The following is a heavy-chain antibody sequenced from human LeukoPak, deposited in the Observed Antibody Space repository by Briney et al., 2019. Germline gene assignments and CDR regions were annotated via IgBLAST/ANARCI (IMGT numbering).Heavy chain of an antibody. D-gene: IGHD5-12*01. CDR2: IYPGDYDT. V-gene: IGHV5-51*01. CDR3: ARRVSSSGFDAFDV. Sequence: GESLKISCKGSGYRFTDYWIGWVRQMPGKGLEWMGIIYPGDYDTRYSTSFQGQVTMSADKSISTAYLQWSSLKASDTAMYYCARRVSSSGFDAFDVWGQGTMVTVSS. J-gene: IGHJ3*01. CDR1: GYRFTDYW.